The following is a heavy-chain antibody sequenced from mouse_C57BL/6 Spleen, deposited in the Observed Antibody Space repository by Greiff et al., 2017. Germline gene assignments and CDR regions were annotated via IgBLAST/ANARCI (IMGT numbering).Heavy chain of an antibody. CDR2: INPNNGGT. D-gene: IGHD1-1*01. V-gene: IGHV1-18*01. CDR3: ARLLRSFYAMDY. J-gene: IGHJ4*01. Sequence: EVQLQQSGPELVKPGASVKIPCKASGYTFTDYNMDWVKQSHGKSLEWIGDINPNNGGTIYNQKFKGKATLTVDKSSSTAYMELRSLTSDDTAVYYCARLLRSFYAMDYWGQGTSVTVSS. CDR1: GYTFTDYN.